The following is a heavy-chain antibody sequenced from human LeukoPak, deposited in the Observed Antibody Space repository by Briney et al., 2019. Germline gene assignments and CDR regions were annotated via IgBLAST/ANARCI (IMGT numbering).Heavy chain of an antibody. V-gene: IGHV3-7*01. CDR3: VRDGPYYYGSGGIDY. D-gene: IGHD3-10*01. CDR2: IKQDGSEK. CDR1: GFTFSSYW. J-gene: IGHJ4*02. Sequence: PGGSLRLSCAASGFTFSSYWMSWVRQAPGKGLEWVANIKQDGSEKYYVDSVKGRFTISRDNAKNSLYLQMNSLRAEDTAVYYCVRDGPYYYGSGGIDYWGQGTLVTVSS.